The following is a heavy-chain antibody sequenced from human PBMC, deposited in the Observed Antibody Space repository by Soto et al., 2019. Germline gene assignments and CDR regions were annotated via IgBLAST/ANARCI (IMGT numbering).Heavy chain of an antibody. D-gene: IGHD6-19*01. CDR1: GYTFASYG. CDR2: ISAYNGNT. V-gene: IGHV1-18*01. J-gene: IGHJ6*02. CDR3: ARDCIAVAGIYYYYGMDV. Sequence: ASVKVSCKASGYTFASYGISWVRQAPRQGLEWMGWISAYNGNTNYAQKLQGRVTMTTDTSTSTAYMELRSLRSDDTAVYYCARDCIAVAGIYYYYGMDVWGQGTTVTVSS.